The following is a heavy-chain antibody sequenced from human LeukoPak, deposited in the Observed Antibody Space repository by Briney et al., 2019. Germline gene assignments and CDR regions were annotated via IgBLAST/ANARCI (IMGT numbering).Heavy chain of an antibody. D-gene: IGHD1-26*01. CDR3: ARDGGFLIGSYPFDY. J-gene: IGHJ4*02. CDR1: GGSISSSTYY. Sequence: PSETLSLTCTVSGGSISSSTYYWGWIRQPPGKGLEWIGGIFYSGSTFYNPSLKSRVTISVDTSKNQFSLKLSSVTAADTAVYYCARDGGFLIGSYPFDYWGQGTLVTVSS. CDR2: IFYSGST. V-gene: IGHV4-39*07.